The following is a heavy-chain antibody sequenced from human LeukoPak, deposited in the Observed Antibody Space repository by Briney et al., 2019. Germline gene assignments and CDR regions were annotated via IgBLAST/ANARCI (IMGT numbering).Heavy chain of an antibody. CDR1: GYTFTGYY. J-gene: IGHJ3*02. V-gene: IGHV1-2*02. Sequence: GASVKVSCKASGYTFTGYYMHWVRQAPGQGLEWMGWINPNSGGTNYAQKFQGRVTMTRDTSISTAYMELSRLRSDDTAVYYCARGNFIAARPSGAFDIWGQGTMVTISS. D-gene: IGHD6-6*01. CDR2: INPNSGGT. CDR3: ARGNFIAARPSGAFDI.